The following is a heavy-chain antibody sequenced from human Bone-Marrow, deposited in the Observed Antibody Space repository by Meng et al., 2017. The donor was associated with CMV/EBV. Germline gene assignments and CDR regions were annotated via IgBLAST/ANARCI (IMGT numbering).Heavy chain of an antibody. CDR1: EFTFSSYA. CDR2: ISGSGGST. Sequence: GESLKISCAASEFTFSSYAMSWVRQAPGKGLEWVSAISGSGGSTVYADSVKGRFTISRDNAKNSLYLQMNSLRAEDTALYYCAREHYDSSGRVYFDYWGQGTLVTVSS. J-gene: IGHJ4*02. CDR3: AREHYDSSGRVYFDY. D-gene: IGHD3-22*01. V-gene: IGHV3-23*01.